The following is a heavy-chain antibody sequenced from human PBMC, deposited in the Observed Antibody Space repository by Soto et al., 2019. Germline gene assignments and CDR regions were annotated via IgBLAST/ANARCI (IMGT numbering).Heavy chain of an antibody. Sequence: VQLVESGGGVVQPGRSLRLSCAASGFTFSSYGMHWVRQAPGKGLEWVAVIWYDGSNKYYADSVKGRFTISRDNSKNTLYRQMNSLRAEDTAVDYWARDLAASCTQYPWGQGTLDTVSS. D-gene: IGHD6-13*01. J-gene: IGHJ5*02. CDR3: ARDLAASCTQYP. V-gene: IGHV3-33*01. CDR2: IWYDGSNK. CDR1: GFTFSSYG.